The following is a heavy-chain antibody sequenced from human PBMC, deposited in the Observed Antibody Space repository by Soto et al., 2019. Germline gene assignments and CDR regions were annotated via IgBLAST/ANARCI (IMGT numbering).Heavy chain of an antibody. CDR3: ARRAHMSRRGETFSYYYYGMDV. CDR1: GFTFSSYA. D-gene: IGHD3-16*01. V-gene: IGHV3-30-3*01. J-gene: IGHJ6*02. CDR2: ISYDRSNK. Sequence: GGSLRLSCAASGFTFSSYAMHWVRQAPGKGLEWVAVISYDRSNKYYADSVKGRFTISRDNSKNTLYLQMNSLRAEDTGVYYCARRAHMSRRGETFSYYYYGMDVWGQGTTVTVSS.